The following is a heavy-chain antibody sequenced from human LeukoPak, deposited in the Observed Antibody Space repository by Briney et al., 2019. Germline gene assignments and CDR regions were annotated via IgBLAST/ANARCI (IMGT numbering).Heavy chain of an antibody. CDR1: GFTFSNFW. V-gene: IGHV3-7*03. CDR3: ARDQGTSPY. CDR2: IKQDGSEK. J-gene: IGHJ4*02. Sequence: GGSLRLSCAASGFTFSNFWMNWVRQAPGKGLEWVANIKQDGSEKYYVDSVKGRFTISRDNAKNSLYLQMNSLRAEDTAVYYCARDQGTSPYWGQGTLVTDSS. D-gene: IGHD1-1*01.